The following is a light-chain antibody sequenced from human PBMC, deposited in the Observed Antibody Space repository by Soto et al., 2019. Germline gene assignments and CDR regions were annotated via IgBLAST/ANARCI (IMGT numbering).Light chain of an antibody. CDR2: EGS. V-gene: IGLV2-23*01. CDR3: CSYAGSSTLYV. Sequence: QSVLTQPASVSGSPGQSITISCTGTSSDVGSYNLVSWYQQHPGKAPKLMIYEGSKRPSGVSNRFSGSKSGNTASLTISGLQAEDEADYYCCSYAGSSTLYVFETGTKVTVL. CDR1: SSDVGSYNL. J-gene: IGLJ1*01.